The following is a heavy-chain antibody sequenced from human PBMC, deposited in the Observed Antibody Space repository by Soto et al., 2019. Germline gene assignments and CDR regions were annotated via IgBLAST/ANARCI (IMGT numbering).Heavy chain of an antibody. V-gene: IGHV1-18*01. CDR1: GYTFTSYG. CDR2: ISAYNGNT. J-gene: IGHJ4*02. Sequence: QVQLVQSGAEVKKPGASVKVSCEASGYTFTSYGITWVRQAPGQGLEWMGWISAYNGNTKYAQKLQGRVTMTTDTATSTADMELRSLRSDDTAVYYCAREPNYFDYWGQGTLVTVSS. CDR3: AREPNYFDY.